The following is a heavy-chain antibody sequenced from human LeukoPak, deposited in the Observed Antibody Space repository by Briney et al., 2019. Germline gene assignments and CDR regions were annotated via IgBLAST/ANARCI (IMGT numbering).Heavy chain of an antibody. Sequence: GGSLRLSCAASGFTFDDYAMHWVRQAPGKGLEWVSGISWNSGSIGYADSVKGRFTISRDNAKNSLYLQMNSLRAEDTALYYCAKASVGATPKGAFDIWGQGTMVTVSS. CDR1: GFTFDDYA. CDR2: ISWNSGSI. J-gene: IGHJ3*02. CDR3: AKASVGATPKGAFDI. D-gene: IGHD1-26*01. V-gene: IGHV3-9*01.